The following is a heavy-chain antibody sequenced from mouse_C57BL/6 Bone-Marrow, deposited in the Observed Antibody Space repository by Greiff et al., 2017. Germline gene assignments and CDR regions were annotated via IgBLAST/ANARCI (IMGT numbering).Heavy chain of an antibody. CDR1: GYTFTSYG. CDR2: IYPRSGNT. J-gene: IGHJ1*03. CDR3: ARSGYHEGYFDV. Sequence: QVQLKQSGAELARPGASVKLSCKASGYTFTSYGISWVKQRTGQGLEWIGEIYPRSGNTYYNEKFKGKATLTADKSSSTAYMELRILTSEDSACYFCARSGYHEGYFDVWGTGTTVTVSS. D-gene: IGHD2-2*01. V-gene: IGHV1-81*01.